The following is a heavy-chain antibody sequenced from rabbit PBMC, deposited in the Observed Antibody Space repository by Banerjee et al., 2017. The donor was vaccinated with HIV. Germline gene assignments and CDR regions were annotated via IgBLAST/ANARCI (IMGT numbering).Heavy chain of an antibody. J-gene: IGHJ4*01. CDR3: ARGAYFNL. CDR2: IATSSGST. Sequence: VRQAPGKGLEWIGCIATSSGSTWYASWAKGRFTISKTSSTTVTLQMTSLTAADTATYFCARGAYFNLWGPGTLVTVS. V-gene: IGHV1S40*01.